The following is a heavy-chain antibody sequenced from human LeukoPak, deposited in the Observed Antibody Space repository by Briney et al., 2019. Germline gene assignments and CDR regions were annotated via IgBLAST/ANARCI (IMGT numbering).Heavy chain of an antibody. CDR3: ERAAYDILTGYPEAY. D-gene: IGHD3-9*01. J-gene: IGHJ4*02. CDR1: GFTFSSYA. V-gene: IGHV3-30*04. Sequence: QAGGSLRLSCAASGFTFSSYAMHWVRQAPVKRLEWVAVISYDGSNKYYADSVKGRFTISRDNSKNTLYLQMNSLRAEDTAVFFWERAAYDILTGYPEAYWGQGTLVTVSS. CDR2: ISYDGSNK.